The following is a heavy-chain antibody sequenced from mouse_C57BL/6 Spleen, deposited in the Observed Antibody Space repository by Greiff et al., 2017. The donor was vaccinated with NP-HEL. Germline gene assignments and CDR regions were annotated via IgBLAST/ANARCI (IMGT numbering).Heavy chain of an antibody. D-gene: IGHD4-1*01. J-gene: IGHJ2*01. Sequence: QVQLQQPGAELVKPGASVKLSCKASGYTFTSYWMHWVKQRPGQGLEWIGMIHPNSGSTNYNEKFKSKATLTVDKSSSTAYMQLSSLTSEDSAVYDSAREMNWDMGVDYWGQGTTLTVSS. V-gene: IGHV1-64*01. CDR1: GYTFTSYW. CDR2: IHPNSGST. CDR3: AREMNWDMGVDY.